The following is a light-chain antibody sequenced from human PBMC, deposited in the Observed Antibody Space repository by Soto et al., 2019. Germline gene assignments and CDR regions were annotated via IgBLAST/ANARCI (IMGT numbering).Light chain of an antibody. Sequence: QSVLTQPRSVSGSPGQSVTISCTGTSSDVGGYNYVSWYQQHPGKASKLMVYDVNKRPSGVPGRFSGSKSGNTASLTISGLQAEDEADYYCCSYAGSYTVVFGGGTKLTVL. CDR2: DVN. V-gene: IGLV2-11*01. CDR3: CSYAGSYTVV. J-gene: IGLJ3*02. CDR1: SSDVGGYNY.